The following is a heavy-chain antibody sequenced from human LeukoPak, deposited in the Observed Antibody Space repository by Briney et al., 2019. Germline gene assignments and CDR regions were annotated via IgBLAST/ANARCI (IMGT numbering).Heavy chain of an antibody. CDR1: GGSISSSSYY. V-gene: IGHV4-39*07. CDR2: IYYSGST. CDR3: ASLVIVVVPAAKSWNWFDP. J-gene: IGHJ5*02. D-gene: IGHD2-2*01. Sequence: PSETLSLTCTVSGGSISSSSYYWGWIRQPPGKGLEWIGSIYYSGSTYYNPSLKSRVTISVDTSKNQFSLKLSSVTAADTAVYYCASLVIVVVPAAKSWNWFDPWGQGTLVTVSS.